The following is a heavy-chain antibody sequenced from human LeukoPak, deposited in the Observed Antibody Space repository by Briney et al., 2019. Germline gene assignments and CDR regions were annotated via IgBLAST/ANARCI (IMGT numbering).Heavy chain of an antibody. CDR3: AKESSEEYSYGPLDY. CDR1: GFTFSSYG. CDR2: IRYDGSNK. Sequence: GGSLRLSCAASGFTFSSYGMHWVRQAPGKGLEWVAFIRYDGSNKYYADPVKGRFTISRDNSKNTLYLQMNSLRAEDTAVYYCAKESSEEYSYGPLDYWGQGTLVTVSS. J-gene: IGHJ4*02. D-gene: IGHD5-18*01. V-gene: IGHV3-30*02.